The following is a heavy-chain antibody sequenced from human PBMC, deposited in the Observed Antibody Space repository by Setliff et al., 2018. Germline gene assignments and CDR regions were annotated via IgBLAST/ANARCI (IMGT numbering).Heavy chain of an antibody. V-gene: IGHV4-39*01. J-gene: IGHJ4*02. Sequence: SETLSLTCTVSNGSISSGNYFWGWIRQPPGKGLEWMGSIFYTGTAYYNPSLKSRVTISVDTSKNQFSLQVTSLAATDTALYFCARHEFVGGYYGSVTYRHFDYWGQGILVTVSS. CDR3: ARHEFVGGYYGSVTYRHFDY. CDR2: IFYTGTA. CDR1: NGSISSGNYF. D-gene: IGHD3-10*01.